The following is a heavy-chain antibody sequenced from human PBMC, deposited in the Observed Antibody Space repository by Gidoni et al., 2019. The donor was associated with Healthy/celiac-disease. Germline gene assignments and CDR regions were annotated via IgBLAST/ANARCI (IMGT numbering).Heavy chain of an antibody. D-gene: IGHD5-18*01. V-gene: IGHV3-48*04. Sequence: EVQLVESGGGLVQPGGSLRLSCAASGFTFSSYSMNWVRQAPGKGLEWVSYISSSSSTIYYADSVKGRFTISRDNAKNSLYLQMNSLRAEDTAVYYCARRGYSYGSVSYNFDYWGQGTLVTVSS. CDR2: ISSSSSTI. CDR3: ARRGYSYGSVSYNFDY. CDR1: GFTFSSYS. J-gene: IGHJ4*02.